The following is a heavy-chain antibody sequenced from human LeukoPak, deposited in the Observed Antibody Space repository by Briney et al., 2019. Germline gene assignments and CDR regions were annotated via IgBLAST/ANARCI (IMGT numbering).Heavy chain of an antibody. D-gene: IGHD3-22*01. CDR3: ARDIRYDSSGYYYEYY. CDR2: IIPILGIA. J-gene: IGHJ4*02. Sequence: SVKVSCKASGGTFISYAISWVRQAPGQGLEWMGRIIPILGIANYAQKFQGRVTITADKSTSTAYMELSSLRSEDTAVYYCARDIRYDSSGYYYEYYWGQGTLVTVSS. V-gene: IGHV1-69*04. CDR1: GGTFISYA.